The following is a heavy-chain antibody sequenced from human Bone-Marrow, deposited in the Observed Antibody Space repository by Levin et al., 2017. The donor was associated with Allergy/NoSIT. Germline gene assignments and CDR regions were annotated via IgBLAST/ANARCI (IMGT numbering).Heavy chain of an antibody. V-gene: IGHV3-7*01. CDR1: GFTFSTYW. CDR2: IKQDGSQK. J-gene: IGHJ4*02. Sequence: GGSLRLSCAASGFTFSTYWMSWVRQAPGKGLEWVANIKQDGSQKNYMDSVKGRFTISRDNAKNSLYLQMNSLRAEDTAVYYCARGQGSGDHVSTQVFDYWGQGTLVTVSS. CDR3: ARGQGSGDHVSTQVFDY. D-gene: IGHD5/OR15-5a*01.